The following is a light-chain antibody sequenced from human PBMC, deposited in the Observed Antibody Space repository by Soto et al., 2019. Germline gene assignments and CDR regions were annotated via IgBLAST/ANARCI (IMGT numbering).Light chain of an antibody. Sequence: EIVLTQSPATLSLSPLERSTLSFMASQSVSRYLAWYQQKPGQAPRLLIYGASSRATGIPDRFSGSGSGTDFTLTISRLEPEDFAVYYCQQYNNWPRTFGQGTKVDIK. CDR3: QQYNNWPRT. J-gene: IGKJ1*01. CDR2: GAS. CDR1: QSVSRY. V-gene: IGKV3-11*01.